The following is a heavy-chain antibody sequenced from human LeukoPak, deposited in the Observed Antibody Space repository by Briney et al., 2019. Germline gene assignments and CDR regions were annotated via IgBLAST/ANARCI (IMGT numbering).Heavy chain of an antibody. V-gene: IGHV3-23*01. D-gene: IGHD2-8*01. CDR1: GFTFSSYA. J-gene: IGHJ4*02. CDR3: AKDICTNGVCSKFDY. CDR2: ISGSGGST. Sequence: GGSLRLSCAASGFTFSSYAMSWVRQAPGKGLEWVSAISGSGGSTYYADPVKGRFTISRDNSKNTLYLQMNSLRAEDTAVYYCAKDICTNGVCSKFDYWGQGTLVTVSS.